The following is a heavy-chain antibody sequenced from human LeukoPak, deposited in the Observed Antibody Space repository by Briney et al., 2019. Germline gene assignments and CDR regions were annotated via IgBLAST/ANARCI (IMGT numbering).Heavy chain of an antibody. V-gene: IGHV3-21*01. CDR1: GFTFSSYS. D-gene: IGHD6-13*01. CDR3: ARDHQQQLVHYAFDI. Sequence: GSLRLSCAASGFTFSSYSMNWVRQTPGKGLEWVSSISSSSYIYYADSVKGRFTISRDNAKNSLYLQMNSLRAEDTAVYYCARDHQQQLVHYAFDIWGQGTMVTVSS. J-gene: IGHJ3*02. CDR2: ISSSSYI.